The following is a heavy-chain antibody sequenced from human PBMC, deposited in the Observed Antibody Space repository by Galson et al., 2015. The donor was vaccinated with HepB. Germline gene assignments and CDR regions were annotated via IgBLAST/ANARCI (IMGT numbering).Heavy chain of an antibody. CDR2: ISAYNGNT. V-gene: IGHV1-18*01. D-gene: IGHD2-2*02. CDR3: ARPYCSSTSCYRPYYYYGMDV. CDR1: GYTFTSYG. J-gene: IGHJ6*02. Sequence: SVKVSCKASGYTFTSYGISWVRQAPGQGLEWMGWISAYNGNTNYAQKLQGRVTMTTDTSTSTAYMELRSLRSDDTAVYYCARPYCSSTSCYRPYYYYGMDVWGQGTTVTVSS.